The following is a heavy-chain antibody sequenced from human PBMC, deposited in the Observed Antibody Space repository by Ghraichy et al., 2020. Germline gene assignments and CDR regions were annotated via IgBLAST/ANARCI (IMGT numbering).Heavy chain of an antibody. Sequence: SVKVSCKASGGTFSSYAISWVRQAPGQGLEWMGRIIPILGIANYAQKFQGRVTITADKSTSTAYMELSSLRSEDTAVYYCARGRGSGWSFFSSWFDPWGQGTLVTVGS. CDR1: GGTFSSYA. CDR2: IIPILGIA. D-gene: IGHD6-19*01. V-gene: IGHV1-69*04. J-gene: IGHJ5*02. CDR3: ARGRGSGWSFFSSWFDP.